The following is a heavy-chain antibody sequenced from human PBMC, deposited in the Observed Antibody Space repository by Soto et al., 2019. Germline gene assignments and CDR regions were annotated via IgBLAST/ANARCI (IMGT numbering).Heavy chain of an antibody. Sequence: LSLTFTVSGGSVSSGSYYWSWIRQPPGKGLEWIGYIYYSGSTNYNPSLKSRVTISVDTSKNQFSLKLSSVTAADTAVYYCARRCSGGNCKSSHYFYGMDVWGQGTTVTVSS. J-gene: IGHJ6*02. CDR1: GGSVSSGSYY. CDR2: IYYSGST. CDR3: ARRCSGGNCKSSHYFYGMDV. D-gene: IGHD2-15*01. V-gene: IGHV4-61*01.